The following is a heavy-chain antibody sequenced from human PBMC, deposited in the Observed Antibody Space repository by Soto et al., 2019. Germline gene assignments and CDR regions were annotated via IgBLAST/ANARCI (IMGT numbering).Heavy chain of an antibody. CDR2: IYWDDDK. CDR3: AYGSRISGSYLSWFDP. Sequence: QITLKESGPTLVKPTQTLTLTCTFSGFSVRTSGVGVGWIRQPPGKALEWLALIYWDDDKRYSPSLKTRLTITKDTSKNQVVLTMTNMDPVDTATYYCAYGSRISGSYLSWFDPWGQGTLVTVSS. V-gene: IGHV2-5*02. CDR1: GFSVRTSGVG. J-gene: IGHJ5*02. D-gene: IGHD3-10*01.